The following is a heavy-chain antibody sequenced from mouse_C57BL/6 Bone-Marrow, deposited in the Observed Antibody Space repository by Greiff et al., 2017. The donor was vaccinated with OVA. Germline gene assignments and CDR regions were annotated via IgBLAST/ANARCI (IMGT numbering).Heavy chain of an antibody. Sequence: VQLQQSGAELVRPGASVKLSCKASGYTFTDYYINWVKQRPGQGLEWIARIYPGSGNTYYNEKFKGKATLTAEKSSSTAYMQLSSLTSEDSAVYYWAINYAGYAMDYWGQGTSVTVSS. CDR1: GYTFTDYY. D-gene: IGHD1-1*01. CDR3: AINYAGYAMDY. V-gene: IGHV1-76*01. CDR2: IYPGSGNT. J-gene: IGHJ4*01.